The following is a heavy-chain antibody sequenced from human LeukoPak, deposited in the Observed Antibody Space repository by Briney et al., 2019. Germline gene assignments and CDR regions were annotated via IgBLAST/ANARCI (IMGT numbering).Heavy chain of an antibody. V-gene: IGHV4-34*01. CDR1: GGSFSGYY. Sequence: SETLSLTCAVYGGSFSGYYWSWIRQPPGKGLEWIGEINHSGSTNYNPSLKSRVTISVDTSKNQFSLKLSSVTAADTAVYYCARLVIRFAFDIWGQGTMVTVSS. CDR2: INHSGST. CDR3: ARLVIRFAFDI. J-gene: IGHJ3*02. D-gene: IGHD2-15*01.